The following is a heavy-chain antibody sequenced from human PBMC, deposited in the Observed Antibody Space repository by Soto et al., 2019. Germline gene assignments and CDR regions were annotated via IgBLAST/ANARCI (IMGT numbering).Heavy chain of an antibody. J-gene: IGHJ4*02. CDR2: ISGSGGST. CDR3: ARDIHGSGSYYKRTGFDY. D-gene: IGHD3-10*01. V-gene: IGHV3-23*01. CDR1: GFTFSSYA. Sequence: EVQLLESGGGLVQPGGSLRLSCAASGFTFSSYAMSWVRQAPGKGLEWVSAISGSGGSTYYADSVKGRFTISRDNSKNTLYLQMKSMRAGDTAVYYCARDIHGSGSYYKRTGFDYWGQGTLVTVSS.